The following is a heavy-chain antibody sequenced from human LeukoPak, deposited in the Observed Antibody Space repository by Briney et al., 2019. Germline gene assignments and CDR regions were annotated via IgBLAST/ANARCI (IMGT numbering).Heavy chain of an antibody. D-gene: IGHD3-10*01. CDR2: ISGDGSIT. CDR3: ARGRAGNYYNHNDY. J-gene: IGHJ4*01. Sequence: GGSLRLSCAASGXTISGYWMHWVRQAPGKGLVWVSRISGDGSITAYADSVKGRFTISRDNAKNTLYLQINSLRAEDTAVYYCARGRAGNYYNHNDYWGQGTLVTVSS. CDR1: GXTISGYW. V-gene: IGHV3-74*01.